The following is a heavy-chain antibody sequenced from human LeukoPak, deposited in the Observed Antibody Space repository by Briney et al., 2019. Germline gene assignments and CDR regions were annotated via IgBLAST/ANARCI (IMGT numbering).Heavy chain of an antibody. CDR1: GSSLSSGVVG. CDR3: THTVDYGGNPNDY. V-gene: IGHV2-5*01. Sequence: SGPTLVKPTQTLTLTCTFSGSSLSSGVVGVGWIRQPPGKALEWLALIYWNDDKRYSPSLKNRLTITKDTSENQMVLTLTNMEPVDTATYYCTHTVDYGGNPNDYWGQGTLVTVSS. J-gene: IGHJ4*02. CDR2: IYWNDDK. D-gene: IGHD4-23*01.